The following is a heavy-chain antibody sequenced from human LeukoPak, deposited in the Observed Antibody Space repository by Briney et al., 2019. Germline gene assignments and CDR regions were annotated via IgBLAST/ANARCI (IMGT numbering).Heavy chain of an antibody. J-gene: IGHJ4*02. CDR1: GFTFSSFW. V-gene: IGHV3-7*01. CDR2: IKQEGSDK. CDR3: VRLEHRFDY. D-gene: IGHD1-14*01. Sequence: PGGSLRLSCAPSGFTFSSFWMSWVRQAPGKGLEWVANIKQEGSDKYYVDSVKGRFTISRDNAENSLHLQMNSLGVEDTAVYYCVRLEHRFDYWGQGILVTVSS.